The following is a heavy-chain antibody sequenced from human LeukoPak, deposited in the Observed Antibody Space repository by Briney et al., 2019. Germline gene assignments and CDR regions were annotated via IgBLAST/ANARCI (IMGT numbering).Heavy chain of an antibody. CDR1: GGSISSYY. CDR2: IYYSGST. V-gene: IGHV4-59*01. Sequence: SETLSLTCTVSGGSISSYYWSWIRQPPGKGLEWIGHIYYSGSTNYNPSLKSRVTISIDTSKNQFSLKLSSVTAADTAVYYCARKTALSGDYDWFDPWGQGTLVTVSS. CDR3: ARKTALSGDYDWFDP. J-gene: IGHJ5*02. D-gene: IGHD4-17*01.